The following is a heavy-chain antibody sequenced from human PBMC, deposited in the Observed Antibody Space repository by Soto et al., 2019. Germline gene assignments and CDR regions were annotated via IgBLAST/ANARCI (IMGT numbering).Heavy chain of an antibody. Sequence: QVHLVQSGAEVKKPGSSEKVSCKTSGGTFSDSGINWLLQTPGQGLEWMGVLVPVFNTANYAPNLQGRVSIPAAECTSTVFMALSSLTSEDTAVYYCARGVGGSYFPFDVWGEGTLGTTSS. J-gene: IGHJ4*02. CDR1: GGTFSDSG. D-gene: IGHD1-26*01. CDR2: LVPVFNTA. CDR3: ARGVGGSYFPFDV. V-gene: IGHV1-69*12.